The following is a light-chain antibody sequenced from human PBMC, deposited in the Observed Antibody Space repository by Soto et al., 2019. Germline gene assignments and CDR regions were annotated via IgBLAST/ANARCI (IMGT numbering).Light chain of an antibody. V-gene: IGKV3-20*01. CDR3: LQYGGLPLT. Sequence: EIVLTQSPGTLSLSPGERATLSCRASQSVHNNYLAWYQQRLGQPPRLVISIASNRATGISDRFSGSGSGTDFILTISRLEPEASAVYYCLQYGGLPLTFGGGTKVDI. J-gene: IGKJ4*01. CDR1: QSVHNNY. CDR2: IAS.